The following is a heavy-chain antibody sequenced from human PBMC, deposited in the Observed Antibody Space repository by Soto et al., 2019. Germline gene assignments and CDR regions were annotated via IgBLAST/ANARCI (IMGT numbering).Heavy chain of an antibody. CDR3: ARGVRKWGFDP. V-gene: IGHV1-8*01. Sequence: QVQLVQSGAEVKKPGASVKVSCKASGYTFTSYDINWLRQATRHGLEWMGWMNPNSGNTGYAQKFQGRVTMTRNTSTSRVYMELSSLRSEVTAVYYCARGVRKWGFDPWGQGTLVTVSS. CDR1: GYTFTSYD. D-gene: IGHD2-21*01. CDR2: MNPNSGNT. J-gene: IGHJ5*02.